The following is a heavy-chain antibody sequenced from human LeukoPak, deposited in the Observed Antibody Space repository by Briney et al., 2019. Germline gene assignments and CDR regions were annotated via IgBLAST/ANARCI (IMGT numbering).Heavy chain of an antibody. V-gene: IGHV5-51*01. CDR3: ARQAPGCSGGSCYDY. CDR1: GYSFTSYW. J-gene: IGHJ4*02. CDR2: IYPGDSDT. Sequence: GESLKISCKGSGYSFTSYWIGWVRQMPGKGLEWMGIIYPGDSDTRYSPSSQGQVTISADKSISTAYLQWSSLKASDTAMYYCARQAPGCSGGSCYDYWGQGTLVTVSS. D-gene: IGHD2-15*01.